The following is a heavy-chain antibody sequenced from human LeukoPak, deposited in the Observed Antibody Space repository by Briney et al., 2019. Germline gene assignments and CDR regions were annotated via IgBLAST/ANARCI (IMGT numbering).Heavy chain of an antibody. CDR2: IYYSGST. D-gene: IGHD2-2*01. CDR1: GGSISSYY. CDR3: ARDRCSSTSCYARWFDP. J-gene: IGHJ5*02. Sequence: SETLSLTCTVSGGSISSYYWSWIRQPPGKGLECIGYIYYSGSTNYNPSLKSRVTISVDTSKNQFSLKLSSVTAADTAVYYCARDRCSSTSCYARWFDPWGQGTLVTVSS. V-gene: IGHV4-59*01.